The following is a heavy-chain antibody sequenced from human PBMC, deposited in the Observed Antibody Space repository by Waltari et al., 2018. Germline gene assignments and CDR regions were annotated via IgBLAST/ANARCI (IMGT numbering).Heavy chain of an antibody. Sequence: VQLVESGGGLVHPGGSLRVSCVVSGFIFADHYRDWVRHAPGKAPEWVGRIANRANSYITEYPASMKGRFTISREDSKNLLFLQMTDLKSEDTAIYYCVRGGYYYDSNGGYFQFWGRGTLVTVSS. CDR3: VRGGYYYDSNGGYFQF. J-gene: IGHJ1*01. CDR2: IANRANSYIT. V-gene: IGHV3-72*01. CDR1: GFIFADHY. D-gene: IGHD3-22*01.